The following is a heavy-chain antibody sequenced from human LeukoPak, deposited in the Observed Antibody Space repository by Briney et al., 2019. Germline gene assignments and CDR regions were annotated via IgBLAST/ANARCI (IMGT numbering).Heavy chain of an antibody. J-gene: IGHJ1*01. D-gene: IGHD6-13*01. CDR3: VSTPGYSSSWYTYFQH. CDR1: GYTFTSYG. Sequence: ASVKVSCKASGYTFTSYGISWVRQAPGQGLEWMGWISAYNGNTNYAQKLQGRVTMTTGTSTSTAYMELRSLRSDDTAVYYCVSTPGYSSSWYTYFQHWGQGTLVTVSS. CDR2: ISAYNGNT. V-gene: IGHV1-18*01.